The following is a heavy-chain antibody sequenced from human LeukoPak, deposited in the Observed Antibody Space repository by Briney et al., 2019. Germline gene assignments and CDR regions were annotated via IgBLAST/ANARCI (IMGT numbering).Heavy chain of an antibody. J-gene: IGHJ4*02. CDR2: IYTSGST. Sequence: SETLSLTCTVSGGSISGYYWSWIRQPAGKGLEWIGRIYTSGSTNYNPSLKSRVTMSVDTSKNQFSLKLSSVTAADTAVYYCARERLVSNYFDYWGQGTLVTVSS. CDR1: GGSISGYY. CDR3: ARERLVSNYFDY. D-gene: IGHD6-25*01. V-gene: IGHV4-4*07.